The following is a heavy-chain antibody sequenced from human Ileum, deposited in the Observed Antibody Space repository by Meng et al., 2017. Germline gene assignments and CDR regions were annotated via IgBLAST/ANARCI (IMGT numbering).Heavy chain of an antibody. J-gene: IGHJ5*02. Sequence: QVQWVQSGAEVKTLGASVKVSCKASGYTFTSYDINWVRQATGQGLEWMGWMNPNSGNTEYVQKFQGRVTMTRNTSISTAYIELSSLRSEDTAVYYCARVRDNEFDLWGQGTLVTVSS. D-gene: IGHD2-21*01. CDR2: MNPNSGNT. CDR3: ARVRDNEFDL. V-gene: IGHV1-8*01. CDR1: GYTFTSYD.